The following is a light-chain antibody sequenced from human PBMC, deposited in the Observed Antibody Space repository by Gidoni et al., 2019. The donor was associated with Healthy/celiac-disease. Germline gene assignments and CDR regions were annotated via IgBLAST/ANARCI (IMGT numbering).Light chain of an antibody. J-gene: IGLJ2*01. CDR1: SSDVGGYNY. CDR2: EVS. V-gene: IGLV2-14*01. Sequence: QSALTQPASVSGSPGQSITISCTGTSSDVGGYNYVSWSQQHPGKAPKLMIYEVSNRPSGVSIRFPGSKSGNTASLTISGLQAENEADYYGSSYTSSSTLVFGGGTKLTVL. CDR3: SSYTSSSTLV.